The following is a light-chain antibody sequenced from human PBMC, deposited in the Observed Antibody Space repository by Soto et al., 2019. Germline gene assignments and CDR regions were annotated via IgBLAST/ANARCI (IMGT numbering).Light chain of an antibody. CDR3: CSYAGSPYV. CDR1: SSDVGGYKY. Sequence: QSALTQPRSVSGSPGQSVTISCTGTSSDVGGYKYVSWYQQHPGKAPKLMIYDVSERPSGVPDRFSGSKSGNTASLTISGLHAEDEADYYCCSYAGSPYVFGTGTQLTVL. J-gene: IGLJ1*01. CDR2: DVS. V-gene: IGLV2-11*01.